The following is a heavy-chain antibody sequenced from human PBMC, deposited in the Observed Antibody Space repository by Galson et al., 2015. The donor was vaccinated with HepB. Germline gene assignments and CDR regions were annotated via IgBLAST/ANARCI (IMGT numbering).Heavy chain of an antibody. CDR3: ATDRGGPLRGSGSYYWVY. V-gene: IGHV1-24*01. D-gene: IGHD3-10*01. Sequence: SVKVSCKVSGYTLTDLSMHWVRQAPGKGLEWMGGFDPEDGETIYAQKFQGRVTMTEDTSTDTAYMELSSLRSEDTAVYYCATDRGGPLRGSGSYYWVYWGQGTLVTVSS. CDR2: FDPEDGET. J-gene: IGHJ4*02. CDR1: GYTLTDLS.